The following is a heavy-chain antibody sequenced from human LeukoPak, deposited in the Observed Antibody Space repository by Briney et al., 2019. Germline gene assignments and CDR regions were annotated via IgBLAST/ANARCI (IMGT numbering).Heavy chain of an antibody. J-gene: IGHJ4*02. CDR2: ISYDGSNK. Sequence: PGGSLRLSCAASGFTFSSYAMHWVRQAPGKGLEWVAVISYDGSNKYYADSVKGRLTISRDNSKNTLYLQMNSLRAEDTAVYYCALWGCSSTSCLGYWGQGTLVTVSS. CDR3: ALWGCSSTSCLGY. D-gene: IGHD2-2*01. V-gene: IGHV3-30-3*01. CDR1: GFTFSSYA.